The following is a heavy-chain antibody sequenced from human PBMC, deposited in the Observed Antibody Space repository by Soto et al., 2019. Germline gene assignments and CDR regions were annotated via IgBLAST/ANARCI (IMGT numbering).Heavy chain of an antibody. V-gene: IGHV5-51*01. CDR2: INPADSNT. J-gene: IGHJ6*02. Sequence: PGESLKISCQGSGYSFTNYWIGWVRQLPGKGLEWMGIINPADSNTRYGPSFQGQVTISADKSISTAYVQWSSLKASDTAIYYCARQPGGVYGMDVWGQGTTVTVSS. D-gene: IGHD1-26*01. CDR3: ARQPGGVYGMDV. CDR1: GYSFTNYW.